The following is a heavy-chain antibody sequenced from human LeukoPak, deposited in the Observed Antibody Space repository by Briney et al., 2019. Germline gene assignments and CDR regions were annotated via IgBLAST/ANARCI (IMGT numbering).Heavy chain of an antibody. Sequence: PGGSLQISCRASGSTFSTYWIGWVRQMPGKGLEWMWVIYPGDSDTRYSPSCQGQVTMSADKSISTAYLQWSSMRASDTAMYYCARGGYSGYEFDCWGQGTLVTVSS. D-gene: IGHD5-12*01. J-gene: IGHJ4*02. CDR1: GSTFSTYW. CDR2: IYPGDSDT. CDR3: ARGGYSGYEFDC. V-gene: IGHV5-51*01.